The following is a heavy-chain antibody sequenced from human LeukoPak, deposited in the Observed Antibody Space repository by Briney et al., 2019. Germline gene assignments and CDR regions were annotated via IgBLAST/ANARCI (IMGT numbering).Heavy chain of an antibody. D-gene: IGHD4-17*01. CDR3: ARDYGDYGGYFDY. CDR2: ISSSGSTI. V-gene: IGHV3-48*03. J-gene: IGHJ4*02. Sequence: PGGSLRLSCAASGFTFSSYEMNWVRQAPGKGLEWVSYISSSGSTIYYADSVKGRFTICRDNAKNSLYLQMNSLRAEDTAVYYCARDYGDYGGYFDYWGQGTLVTVSS. CDR1: GFTFSSYE.